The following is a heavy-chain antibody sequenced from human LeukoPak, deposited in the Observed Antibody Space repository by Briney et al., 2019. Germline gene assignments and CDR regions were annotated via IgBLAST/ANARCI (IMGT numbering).Heavy chain of an antibody. CDR3: ARDKYDILTGSPKGYYYGMDV. J-gene: IGHJ6*02. V-gene: IGHV3-53*01. CDR2: IYSGGST. Sequence: GGSLRLSCAASGFTVSSNYMSWVRQAPGKGLEWVSVIYSGGSTYYAGSVKGRFTISRDNSKNTLYLQMNSLRAEDTAVYYCARDKYDILTGSPKGYYYGMDVWGQGTTVTVSS. CDR1: GFTVSSNY. D-gene: IGHD3-9*01.